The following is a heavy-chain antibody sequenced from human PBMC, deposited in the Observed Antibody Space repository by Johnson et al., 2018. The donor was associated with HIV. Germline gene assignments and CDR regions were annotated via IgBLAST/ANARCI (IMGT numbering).Heavy chain of an antibody. CDR3: ARILLGYCRA. J-gene: IGHJ3*01. Sequence: VQLVESGGGLIQPGGSLRLSCAASGFTVSSNYMTWVRQAPGKGLEWVSVIYSGRSTYYADSVKGRFTISRDNSKNTLFLQMNSLRAEETAVYYCARILLGYCRAWGQGTMVTVSS. D-gene: IGHD2-15*01. V-gene: IGHV3-53*01. CDR2: IYSGRST. CDR1: GFTVSSNY.